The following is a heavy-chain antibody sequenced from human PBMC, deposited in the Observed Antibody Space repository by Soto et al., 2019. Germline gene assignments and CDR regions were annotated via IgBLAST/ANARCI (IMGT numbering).Heavy chain of an antibody. Sequence: SVKVSCKASGFTFTSSAVQWVRQARGQRLEWIGWIVVGNANTNYAQKFQERVTITRDMSTSTAYMELSSLRSEDTAVYYCAADRVRDNWFDPWGQGTLVTVS. CDR3: AADRVRDNWFDP. D-gene: IGHD3-10*01. CDR1: GFTFTSSA. J-gene: IGHJ5*02. V-gene: IGHV1-58*01. CDR2: IVVGNANT.